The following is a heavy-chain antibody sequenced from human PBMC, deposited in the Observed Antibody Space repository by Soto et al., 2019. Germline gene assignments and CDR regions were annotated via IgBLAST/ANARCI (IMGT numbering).Heavy chain of an antibody. J-gene: IGHJ6*02. D-gene: IGHD2-2*02. CDR1: GGSISSSNW. Sequence: SETLSLTCAVSGGSISSSNWWSWVRQPPGKGLEWIGEIYHSGSTNYNPSLKSRVTISVDKSKNQFSLKLSSVTAADTAVYYCARDKHCSSTSCYTDYYYGMDVWGQGTTVTVSS. V-gene: IGHV4-4*02. CDR3: ARDKHCSSTSCYTDYYYGMDV. CDR2: IYHSGST.